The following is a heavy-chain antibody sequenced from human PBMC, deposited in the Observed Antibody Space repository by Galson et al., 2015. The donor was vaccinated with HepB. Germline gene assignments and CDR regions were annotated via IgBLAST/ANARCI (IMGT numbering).Heavy chain of an antibody. D-gene: IGHD3/OR15-3a*01. J-gene: IGHJ4*02. V-gene: IGHV4-30-4*01. Sequence: TLSLTCTVSGGSISSGDYYWSWIRQPPGKGLEWIGYIYYSGSTYYNPSLKSRLTISVDTSKNQFSLKLSSVTAADTAVYYCAREGLLYYFDYWGQGTLVTVSS. CDR2: IYYSGST. CDR1: GGSISSGDYY. CDR3: AREGLLYYFDY.